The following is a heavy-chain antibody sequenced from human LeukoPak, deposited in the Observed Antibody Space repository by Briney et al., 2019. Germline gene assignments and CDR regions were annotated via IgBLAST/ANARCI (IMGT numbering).Heavy chain of an antibody. J-gene: IGHJ4*02. CDR3: ATVLYGSNGFDY. D-gene: IGHD3-22*01. CDR1: GGSINSYY. V-gene: IGHV4-59*01. CDR2: FHYSGTN. Sequence: NPSETLSLNCAVSGGSINSYYWSWIRQPPGGGLEWIAFFHYSGTNNYNPSVKGRVTISFDTSKNHLCLDLRSVTAADTATYYCATVLYGSNGFDYWGQGTLVTVAA.